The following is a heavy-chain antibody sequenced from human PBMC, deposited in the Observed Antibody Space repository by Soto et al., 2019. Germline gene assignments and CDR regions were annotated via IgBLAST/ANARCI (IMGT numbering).Heavy chain of an antibody. V-gene: IGHV4-34*01. CDR1: GGSFSGYY. CDR3: ARDGRMGYDSSGYYHDYYGMDV. J-gene: IGHJ6*02. Sequence: SETLSLTCAVYGGSFSGYYWSWIRQPPGKGLEWIGGINHSGSTNYNPSLKSRVTISVDTSKNQFSLKLSSVTAADTAVYYCARDGRMGYDSSGYYHDYYGMDVWGQGTTVTVSS. CDR2: INHSGST. D-gene: IGHD3-22*01.